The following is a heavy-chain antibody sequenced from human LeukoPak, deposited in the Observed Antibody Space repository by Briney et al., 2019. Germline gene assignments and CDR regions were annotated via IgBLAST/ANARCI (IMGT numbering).Heavy chain of an antibody. V-gene: IGHV3-43*01. CDR1: GFTFDDYT. Sequence: GGSLRLSCAASGFTFDDYTMHWVRQAPGKGLEWVSLISWDGGSTYYADSVKGRFTISRDNSKNSLYLQMNSLRPEDTALYYCAKDMAYGGGRDYWGQGTLVTVSS. CDR2: ISWDGGST. J-gene: IGHJ4*02. D-gene: IGHD3-16*01. CDR3: AKDMAYGGGRDY.